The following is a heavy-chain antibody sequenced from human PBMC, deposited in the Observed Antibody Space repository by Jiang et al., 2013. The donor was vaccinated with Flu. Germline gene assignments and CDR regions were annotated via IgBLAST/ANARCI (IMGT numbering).Heavy chain of an antibody. CDR2: IYYSGST. CDR3: ASRYYYDSSGYLDALDI. J-gene: IGHJ3*02. D-gene: IGHD3-22*01. Sequence: KGLEWIGSIYYSGSTYYNPSLKSRVTISVDTSKNQFSLKLSSVTAADTAVYYCASRYYYDSSGYLDALDIWGQGTMVTVSS. V-gene: IGHV4-39*01.